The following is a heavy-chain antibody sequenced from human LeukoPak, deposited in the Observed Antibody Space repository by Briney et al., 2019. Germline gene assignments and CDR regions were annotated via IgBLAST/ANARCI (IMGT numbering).Heavy chain of an antibody. D-gene: IGHD6-13*01. CDR1: GYTFTSYY. V-gene: IGHV1-46*01. Sequence: ASVKVSCKASGYTFTSYYMHWVRQAPGQGLEWMGIINPSGGSTSYAQKFQGRVTMTRDTSTSTVYMELSSLRSEDTAVYYCARDLMRLLYSSSWYGAYYYYGMDVWGQGTLVTVSS. J-gene: IGHJ6*02. CDR2: INPSGGST. CDR3: ARDLMRLLYSSSWYGAYYYYGMDV.